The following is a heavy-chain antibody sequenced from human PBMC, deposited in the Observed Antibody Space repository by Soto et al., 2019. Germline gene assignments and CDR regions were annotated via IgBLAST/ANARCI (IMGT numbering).Heavy chain of an antibody. V-gene: IGHV5-51*01. Sequence: GESLKISYEGSGYSFTNYWIGWVRQMPGKGLEWMGIINGGDSDTRYSPSFQGQVTISADKSISTAYLQWSSLKASDTAMYYCARRAFRYCSGGSCYWYFDYWGQGTLVTVSS. CDR3: ARRAFRYCSGGSCYWYFDY. CDR1: GYSFTNYW. CDR2: INGGDSDT. J-gene: IGHJ4*02. D-gene: IGHD2-15*01.